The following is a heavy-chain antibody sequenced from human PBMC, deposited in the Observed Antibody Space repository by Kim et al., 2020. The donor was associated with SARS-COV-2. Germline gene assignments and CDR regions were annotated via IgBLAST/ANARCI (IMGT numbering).Heavy chain of an antibody. CDR3: AKGGGRNYGDFS. CDR2: ISAGSSST. V-gene: IGHV3-23*01. D-gene: IGHD4-17*01. J-gene: IGHJ5*02. CDR1: GFGFSSYA. Sequence: GGSLRLSCAASGFGFSSYAMTWVRQAPGKGLEWVSVISAGSSSTYYADSVKGRFTISRDNSKNTLYLQMNSLTAEDTAVYFCAKGGGRNYGDFSWGQGNL.